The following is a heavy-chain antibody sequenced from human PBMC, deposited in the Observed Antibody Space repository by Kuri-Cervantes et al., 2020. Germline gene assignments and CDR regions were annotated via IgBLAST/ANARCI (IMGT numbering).Heavy chain of an antibody. CDR1: GFTFSSYA. CDR2: ISYDGGNK. Sequence: GESLKISCAASGFTFSSYALHWVRQAPGKGLEWVAVISYDGGNKYYAESLKGRFTISRDNSKNTLFLQMNSLRTEDTAVYYCARDGRAAAVGYYYYMDVWGKGTTVTVSS. D-gene: IGHD6-13*01. V-gene: IGHV3-30*01. J-gene: IGHJ6*03. CDR3: ARDGRAAAVGYYYYMDV.